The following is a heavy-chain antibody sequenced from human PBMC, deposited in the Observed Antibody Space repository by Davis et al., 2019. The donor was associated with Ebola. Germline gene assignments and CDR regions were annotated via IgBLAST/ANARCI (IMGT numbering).Heavy chain of an antibody. Sequence: ASVKVSCKASGYTFTSYGISWVRQAPGQGLEWMGWINAGNGNTKYSQKFQGRVTITADESTSTAYMELSSLRSEDTAVYYCARYSSSWTPLDYWGQGTLVTVSS. J-gene: IGHJ4*02. CDR1: GYTFTSYG. D-gene: IGHD6-13*01. CDR3: ARYSSSWTPLDY. V-gene: IGHV1-18*01. CDR2: INAGNGNT.